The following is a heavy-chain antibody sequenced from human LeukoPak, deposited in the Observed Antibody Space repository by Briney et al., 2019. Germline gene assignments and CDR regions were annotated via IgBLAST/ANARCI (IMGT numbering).Heavy chain of an antibody. J-gene: IGHJ4*02. CDR1: GFTFSSYG. D-gene: IGHD3-22*01. V-gene: IGHV3-30*18. CDR3: AKGYDSSGYYNIDY. Sequence: PGGSLRLSCAASGFTFSSYGMHWVRQAPGKGLEWVAVISYDGSNKYYADSVKGRFTISRDNSKNTLYLQMNSLRAEDTAVYYCAKGYDSSGYYNIDYWGQGTLVTVSS. CDR2: ISYDGSNK.